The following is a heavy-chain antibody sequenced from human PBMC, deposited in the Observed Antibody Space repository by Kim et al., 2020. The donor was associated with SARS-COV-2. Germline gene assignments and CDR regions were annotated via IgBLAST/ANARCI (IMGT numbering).Heavy chain of an antibody. J-gene: IGHJ3*01. CDR1: GFTFSSYS. V-gene: IGHV3-48*02. Sequence: GGSLRLSCAASGFTFSSYSLNWVRQAPGKGLEWVSYISSFSSTIYYSDSLKGRFTISRDNAKNSLYLQMNSLRDEDTAVYYCARDGTGAGPFDFWGQGTMVTLSS. CDR2: ISSFSSTI. CDR3: ARDGTGAGPFDF. D-gene: IGHD7-27*01.